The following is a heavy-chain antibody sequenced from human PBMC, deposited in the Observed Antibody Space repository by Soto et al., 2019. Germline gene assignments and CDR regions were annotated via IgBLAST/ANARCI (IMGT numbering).Heavy chain of an antibody. V-gene: IGHV4-30-2*01. CDR1: GGSISSGGYS. CDR3: ARSGSRLYYYYYGMDV. Sequence: PSETLSLTCAVSGGSISSGGYSWSWIRQPPGKGLEWIGYIYHSGSTYYNPSLKSRVTISVDRSKNQFSLKPSSVTAADTAVYYCARSGSRLYYYYYGMDVWGQGTTVTVPS. J-gene: IGHJ6*02. D-gene: IGHD3-10*01. CDR2: IYHSGST.